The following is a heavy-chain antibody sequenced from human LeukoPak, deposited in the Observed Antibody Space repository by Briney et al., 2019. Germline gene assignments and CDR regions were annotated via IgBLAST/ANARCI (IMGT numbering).Heavy chain of an antibody. D-gene: IGHD5-12*01. CDR3: ARGDIVATHFDY. J-gene: IGHJ4*02. Sequence: SETLSLTCTASGGSVSSGSYYWSWIRQPPGKGLEWIGYIYYSGSTNYNPSLKSRVTISVDTSKNQFSLKLSSVTAADTAVYYCARGDIVATHFDYWGQGTLVTVSS. V-gene: IGHV4-61*01. CDR2: IYYSGST. CDR1: GGSVSSGSYY.